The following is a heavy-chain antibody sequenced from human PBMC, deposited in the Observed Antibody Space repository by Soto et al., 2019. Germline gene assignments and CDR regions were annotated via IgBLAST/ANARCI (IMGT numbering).Heavy chain of an antibody. CDR2: ISWNSGSI. CDR3: TKDKSGALVDTAMGPGWFDP. V-gene: IGHV3-9*01. CDR1: GFTFDDYA. J-gene: IGHJ5*02. D-gene: IGHD5-18*01. Sequence: PGGSLRLSCASSGFTFDDYAMHWVRQAPGKGLEWVSGISWNSGSIGYADSVKGRFSISRDNAKNSLYLQMNSLRVEDTALYYCTKDKSGALVDTAMGPGWFDPWGQGTLVTVSS.